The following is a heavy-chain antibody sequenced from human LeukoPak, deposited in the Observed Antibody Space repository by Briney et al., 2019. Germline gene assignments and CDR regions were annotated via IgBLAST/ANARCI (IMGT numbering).Heavy chain of an antibody. CDR2: ISCSSSYI. Sequence: GGSLRLSCAASGFTFSSYSMNWVRQAPGKGLEWVSSISCSSSYIYYADSVKGRFTISRDNAKNSLYLQMNSLRAEDTAVYYCARDLGGSGTENYWGQGTLVTVSS. V-gene: IGHV3-21*01. CDR3: ARDLGGSGTENY. D-gene: IGHD3-10*01. J-gene: IGHJ4*02. CDR1: GFTFSSYS.